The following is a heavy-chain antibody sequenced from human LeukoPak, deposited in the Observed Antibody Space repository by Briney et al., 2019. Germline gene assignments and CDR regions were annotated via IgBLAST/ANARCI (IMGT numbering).Heavy chain of an antibody. J-gene: IGHJ6*03. CDR2: ISWNSGSI. Sequence: GGSLRLSCAASGFTFDDYAMHWVRQAPGKGLEWVSGISWNSGSIGYADSVKGRFTISRDNAKNSLYLQMNSLRAEDMALYYCAKGGYDFYNYYMDVWGKGTTVTVSS. D-gene: IGHD5-12*01. V-gene: IGHV3-9*03. CDR3: AKGGYDFYNYYMDV. CDR1: GFTFDDYA.